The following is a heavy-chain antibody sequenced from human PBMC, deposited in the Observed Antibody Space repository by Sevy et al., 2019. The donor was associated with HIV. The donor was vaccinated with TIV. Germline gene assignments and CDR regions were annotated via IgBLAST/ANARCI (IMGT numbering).Heavy chain of an antibody. V-gene: IGHV3-30-3*01. J-gene: IGHJ1*01. CDR2: ISLDGGNQ. CDR3: ALERLSSNVAEYFQN. Sequence: GGSLRLSCAASGFTFNAFSMHWVRQAPGKGLERVATISLDGGNQHYADSVRGRFTISRYNSQNALFLQINSLRPDDAALYYCALERLSSNVAEYFQNWGQGALVGVSS. CDR1: GFTFNAFS. D-gene: IGHD1-1*01.